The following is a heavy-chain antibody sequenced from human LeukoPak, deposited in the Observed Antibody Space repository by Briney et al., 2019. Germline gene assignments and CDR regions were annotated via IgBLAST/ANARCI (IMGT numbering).Heavy chain of an antibody. V-gene: IGHV1-2*02. J-gene: IGHJ5*02. Sequence: ASVKVSCKASGYTFTGYYMHWVRQAPGQGLEWMGWINPNSGGTNYAQKFQGRVTMTRDTSISTAYMELSRLRSEDTAVYYCARARGIAVAARRWFDPWGQGTLVTVSS. D-gene: IGHD6-19*01. CDR2: INPNSGGT. CDR3: ARARGIAVAARRWFDP. CDR1: GYTFTGYY.